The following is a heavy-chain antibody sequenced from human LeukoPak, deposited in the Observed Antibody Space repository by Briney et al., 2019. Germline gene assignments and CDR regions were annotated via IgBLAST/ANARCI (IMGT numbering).Heavy chain of an antibody. V-gene: IGHV3-7*01. D-gene: IGHD1-26*01. Sequence: PGGSLRLSCAASGFTFSDYWMTWVRQVPGKGLEWVANVGRDGSEKKSVDSVKGRFTISRDNAKKSLSLEMKSLRVEDTALYYCARVGAWELQRVFENWGQGTLVSVSS. CDR1: GFTFSDYW. CDR2: VGRDGSEK. CDR3: ARVGAWELQRVFEN. J-gene: IGHJ4*02.